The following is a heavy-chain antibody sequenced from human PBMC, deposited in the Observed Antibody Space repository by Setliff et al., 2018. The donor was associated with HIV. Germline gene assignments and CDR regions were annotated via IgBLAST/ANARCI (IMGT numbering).Heavy chain of an antibody. D-gene: IGHD3-9*01. CDR1: GFTFSDYY. V-gene: IGHV3-11*04. CDR3: AREPHELRYFDLLLYPAYYYYGMDV. J-gene: IGHJ6*02. Sequence: PGGSLRLSCAASGFTFSDYYMSWIRQAPGKGLEWVSYISSRGSTRYSADSVKGRFTISRDNAKNSLYLQMNSLRADATAVYYCAREPHELRYFDLLLYPAYYYYGMDVWGQGTTVTVS. CDR2: ISSRGSTR.